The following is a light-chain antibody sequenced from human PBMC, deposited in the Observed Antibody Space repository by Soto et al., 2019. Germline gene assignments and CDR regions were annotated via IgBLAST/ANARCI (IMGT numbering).Light chain of an antibody. Sequence: EIVLTQSPATLSLSPGERATLSCRASQSVSSYLAWYQQKPGQAPRLLIYDASNRATGIPARFSGSGSGTDFTLTISSLEPEDFAVYSCQQRSNWLTFGGGPKVEIK. J-gene: IGKJ4*01. CDR3: QQRSNWLT. CDR2: DAS. CDR1: QSVSSY. V-gene: IGKV3-11*01.